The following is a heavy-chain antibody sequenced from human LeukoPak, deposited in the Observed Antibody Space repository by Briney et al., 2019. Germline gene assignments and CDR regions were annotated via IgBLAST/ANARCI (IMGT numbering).Heavy chain of an antibody. CDR2: IYHSGST. Sequence: PSATLSLTCTVSGGSISSYYWGWIRQSPGKGLEWIGTIYHSGSTYYNPSLESRVTISVDTSKNQISLRLSSVTAADTAIYYCARGNSDRFPPYMDYWGQGILVIVSS. CDR3: ARGNSDRFPPYMDY. J-gene: IGHJ4*02. V-gene: IGHV4-38-2*02. CDR1: GGSISSYY. D-gene: IGHD2-21*01.